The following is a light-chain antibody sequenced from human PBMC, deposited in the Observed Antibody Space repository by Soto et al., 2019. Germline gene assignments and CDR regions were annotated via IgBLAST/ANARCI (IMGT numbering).Light chain of an antibody. Sequence: IVMTQSPATVSVSPGESTILYCRASRTIGTKLGWYQQKPGQAPRLLISKTSNRATGVPARFSGSRSGTEFTLHIPSLQSEDIAVYCCQQYADWPLTFGGGTKVAIK. CDR2: KTS. J-gene: IGKJ4*01. CDR1: RTIGTK. V-gene: IGKV3-15*01. CDR3: QQYADWPLT.